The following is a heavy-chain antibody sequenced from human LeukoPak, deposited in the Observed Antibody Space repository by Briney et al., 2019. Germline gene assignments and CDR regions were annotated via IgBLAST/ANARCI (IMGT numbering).Heavy chain of an antibody. CDR1: GASVSSSSYY. CDR3: ARELTMVRGVTN. CDR2: IYYNGST. V-gene: IGHV4-61*03. D-gene: IGHD3-10*01. Sequence: SETLSLTCTVSGASVSSSSYYWSWIRQPPGKGLEWIGYIYYNGSTNYNPSLKSRVTISADTSKRNFSLKVKSVTAADTAVYYCARELTMVRGVTNWGQGTPVTVSS. J-gene: IGHJ4*02.